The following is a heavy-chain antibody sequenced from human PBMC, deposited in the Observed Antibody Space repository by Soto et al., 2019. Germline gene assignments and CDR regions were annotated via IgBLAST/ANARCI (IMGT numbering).Heavy chain of an antibody. CDR1: GFTFSSYA. Sequence: AGGSLRLSCAASGFTFSSYAMSWVRQAPGKGLEWVSAISGSGGSTYYADSVKGRFTISRDNSKNTLYLQMNSLRAEDTAVYYCVKESYYSNVPGNLFASRGQGTLVIVSA. D-gene: IGHD4-4*01. J-gene: IGHJ5*01. V-gene: IGHV3-23*01. CDR3: VKESYYSNVPGNLFAS. CDR2: ISGSGGST.